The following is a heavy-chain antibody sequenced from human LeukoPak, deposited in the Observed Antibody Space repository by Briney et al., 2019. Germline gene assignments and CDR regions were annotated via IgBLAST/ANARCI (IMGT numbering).Heavy chain of an antibody. CDR2: FDPEDGET. Sequence: ASVKVSCKVSGYTLTELSMHWVRQAPGKGLEWMGGFDPEDGETIYAQKFQGRVTMTRNTSISTAYMELSSLRSEDTAVYYCARTTVAYYYYYYMDVWGKGTTVTISS. J-gene: IGHJ6*03. CDR1: GYTLTELS. CDR3: ARTTVAYYYYYYMDV. D-gene: IGHD1/OR15-1a*01. V-gene: IGHV1-24*01.